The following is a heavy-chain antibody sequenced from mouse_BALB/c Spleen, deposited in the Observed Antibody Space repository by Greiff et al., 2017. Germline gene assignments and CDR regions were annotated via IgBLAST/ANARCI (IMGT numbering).Heavy chain of an antibody. D-gene: IGHD2-13*01. V-gene: IGHV5-12-1*01. J-gene: IGHJ2*01. Sequence: EVKLVESGGGLVKPGGSLKLSCAASGFAFSSYDMSWVRQTPEKRLEWVAYISSGGGSTYYPDTVKGRFTISRDNAKNTLYLQMSSLKSEDTAMYYCARHDYSYYFDYWGQGTTLTVSS. CDR1: GFAFSSYD. CDR3: ARHDYSYYFDY. CDR2: ISSGGGST.